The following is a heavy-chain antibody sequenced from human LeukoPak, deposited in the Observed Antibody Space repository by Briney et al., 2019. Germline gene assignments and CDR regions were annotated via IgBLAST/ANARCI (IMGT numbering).Heavy chain of an antibody. J-gene: IGHJ4*02. CDR2: IYSGGST. D-gene: IGHD6-19*01. V-gene: IGHV3-53*01. CDR3: ARDYGSGRITYYFDY. CDR1: GFTVSSNY. Sequence: GGSLRLSCAASGFTVSSNYMSWVRQAPGKGLEWVSVIYSGGSTYYADSVKGRFTISRDNAKNSLYLQMNSLRAEDTAVYYCARDYGSGRITYYFDYWGQGTLVTVSS.